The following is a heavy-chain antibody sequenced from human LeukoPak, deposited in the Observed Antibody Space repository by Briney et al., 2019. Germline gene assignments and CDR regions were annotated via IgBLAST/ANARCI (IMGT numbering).Heavy chain of an antibody. Sequence: PSETLSLTCTVSGGSISSSSYYWGWIRQPPGKGLEWIGSIYYSGSTYYNPSLKSRVTISVDTSKNQFSLKLSPVTAADTAVYYCARPGWFDPWGQGTLVTVSS. CDR3: ARPGWFDP. V-gene: IGHV4-39*01. CDR2: IYYSGST. CDR1: GGSISSSSYY. D-gene: IGHD3-10*01. J-gene: IGHJ5*02.